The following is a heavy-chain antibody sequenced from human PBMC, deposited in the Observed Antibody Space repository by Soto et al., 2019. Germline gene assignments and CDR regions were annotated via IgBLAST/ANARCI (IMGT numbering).Heavy chain of an antibody. CDR1: GYTFSRYG. CDR2: ISGYNGDT. Sequence: QGQLVQSGVEVKKPGASVKVSCKASGYTFSRYGISWVRQAPGQGLEWMGWISGYNGDTNYAQKFQGRVTMTIDTSTTTAYMELRTLTSEDTAVYYCAKNGQPPYYYYGMDVWGQGTTVSVSS. V-gene: IGHV1-18*01. J-gene: IGHJ6*02. CDR3: AKNGQPPYYYYGMDV. D-gene: IGHD2-8*01.